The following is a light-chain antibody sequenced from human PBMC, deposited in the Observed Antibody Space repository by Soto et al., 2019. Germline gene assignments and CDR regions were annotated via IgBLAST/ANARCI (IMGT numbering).Light chain of an antibody. CDR3: QCYNDWPLA. Sequence: EIVLTQSPATLSLSPGERVTLSCRASETLISFLAWYQQKPGQAPRLLIYGASTRATGVPARFSGSGCATDFTLTISSLQSEDFAVYYCQCYNDWPLAVGQGTKLEI. CDR2: GAS. CDR1: ETLISF. J-gene: IGKJ2*01. V-gene: IGKV3-15*01.